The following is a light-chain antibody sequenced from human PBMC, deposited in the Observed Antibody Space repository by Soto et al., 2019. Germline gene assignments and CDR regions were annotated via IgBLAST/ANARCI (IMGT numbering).Light chain of an antibody. J-gene: IGLJ2*01. CDR1: SSNIGAGYD. CDR3: QSYDSSLSGVV. CDR2: GNS. V-gene: IGLV1-40*01. Sequence: QSVLTQPPSVSGAPGQKVTISCTGSSSNIGAGYDVHWYKQLPGTAPKLLIYGNSNRPSGVPDRFSGSKSGTSASLAITGLQAEDEADYDCQSYDSSLSGVVFGGGTKLTVL.